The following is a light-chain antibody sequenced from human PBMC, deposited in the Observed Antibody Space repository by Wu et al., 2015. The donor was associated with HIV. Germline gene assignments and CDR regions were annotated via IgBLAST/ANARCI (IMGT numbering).Light chain of an antibody. Sequence: DIQMTQSPSSLSASVGDRVTITCRASQDISNYLNWYQQKPGKAPKLLIYDASNLETGVPSRFTGTGSGTDFTFSISNLQPEDFATYYCQQYDSLHQFTFGPGTKVDIK. CDR3: QQYDSLHQFT. J-gene: IGKJ3*01. V-gene: IGKV1-33*01. CDR2: DAS. CDR1: QDISNY.